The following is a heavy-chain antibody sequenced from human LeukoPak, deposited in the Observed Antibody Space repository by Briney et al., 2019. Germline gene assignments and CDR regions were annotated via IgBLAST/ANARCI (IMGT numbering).Heavy chain of an antibody. J-gene: IGHJ6*02. D-gene: IGHD3-10*01. V-gene: IGHV1-46*01. CDR2: INPSGGST. CDR3: ARERVYHGSGGGLSEALLWYYYGMDV. CDR1: GYTFTSYY. Sequence: ASVKVSCKASGYTFTSYYMHWVRQAPGQGLEWMGIINPSGGSTSYAQKFQGRVTMTRDTSTSTVYMELSSLRSEDTAVYYCARERVYHGSGGGLSEALLWYYYGMDVWGQGTTVTVSS.